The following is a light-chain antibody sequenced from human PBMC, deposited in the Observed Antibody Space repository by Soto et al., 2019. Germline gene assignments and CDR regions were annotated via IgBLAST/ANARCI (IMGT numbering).Light chain of an antibody. CDR1: QSVSSSY. CDR2: GAS. J-gene: IGKJ1*01. CDR3: QQYGSSRWT. V-gene: IGKV3-20*01. Sequence: EIVMTQSPGTLSLSPGERATLSCRASQSVSSSYVAWYQQKPGQAPRLLIYGASSRATGIPDRFSGSGSGTDFTLTISGLEPEDFAVYYCQQYGSSRWTFGQGTKVDIK.